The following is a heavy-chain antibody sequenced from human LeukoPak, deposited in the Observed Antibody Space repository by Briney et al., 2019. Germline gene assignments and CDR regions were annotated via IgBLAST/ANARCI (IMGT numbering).Heavy chain of an antibody. CDR3: ARDGLWPLYFDY. D-gene: IGHD5-18*01. V-gene: IGHV1-18*01. Sequence: ASVKVSCKASGYTFTSYGISWVRQAPGQGLEWMGGISAYNGNTNYAQKLQGRVTMTTDTSTSTAHVELRRLRCDDTPVYYCARDGLWPLYFDYWGQGTLVPVSS. CDR1: GYTFTSYG. J-gene: IGHJ4*02. CDR2: ISAYNGNT.